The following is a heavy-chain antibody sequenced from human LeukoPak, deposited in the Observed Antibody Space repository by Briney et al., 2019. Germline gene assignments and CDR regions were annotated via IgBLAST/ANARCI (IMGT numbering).Heavy chain of an antibody. CDR3: ARYSSGWYYFDY. CDR1: GGSISSSSYY. D-gene: IGHD6-19*01. Sequence: SETLSLTCTVSGGSISSSSYYWGWIRQPPGKGLEWIGSIYYSGSTYYNPSLKSRVTISVDTSKNQFSLKLSSVTAADTAVYYCARYSSGWYYFDYWGQGTLVTVSS. CDR2: IYYSGST. V-gene: IGHV4-39*01. J-gene: IGHJ4*02.